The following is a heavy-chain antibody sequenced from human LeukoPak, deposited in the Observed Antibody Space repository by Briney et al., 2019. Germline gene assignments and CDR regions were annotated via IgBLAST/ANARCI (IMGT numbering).Heavy chain of an antibody. Sequence: PGGSLRLSCAASGFTFSSYSMNWVRQAPGKGLEWVSSISSSSIYIYYADSVKGRFTISRDNAKNSLYLQMNSLRAEDTAVYYCARGIVGATGLFDYWGQGTLVTVSS. D-gene: IGHD1-26*01. V-gene: IGHV3-21*01. CDR3: ARGIVGATGLFDY. CDR2: ISSSSIYI. CDR1: GFTFSSYS. J-gene: IGHJ4*02.